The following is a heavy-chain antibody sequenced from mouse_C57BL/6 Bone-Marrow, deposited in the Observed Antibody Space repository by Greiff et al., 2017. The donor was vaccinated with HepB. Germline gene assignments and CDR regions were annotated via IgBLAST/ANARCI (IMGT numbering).Heavy chain of an antibody. D-gene: IGHD2-1*01. V-gene: IGHV1-80*01. J-gene: IGHJ4*01. CDR1: GYAFSSYW. Sequence: QVQLQQSGAELVKPGASVKISCKASGYAFSSYWMNWVKQRPGKGLEWIGQIYPGDGDTNYNGKFKGKATLTADKSSSTAYMQLSSLTSEDSAVYFCARGGSTMAPRGAIDYWGQGTSVTVSS. CDR3: ARGGSTMAPRGAIDY. CDR2: IYPGDGDT.